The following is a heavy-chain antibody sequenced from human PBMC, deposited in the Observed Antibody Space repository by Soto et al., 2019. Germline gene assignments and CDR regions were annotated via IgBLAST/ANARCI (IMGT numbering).Heavy chain of an antibody. CDR2: INPSGGST. CDR1: GYTFTSYY. D-gene: IGHD4-17*01. V-gene: IGHV1-46*01. CDR3: ARVPGGGDYWSYFDY. Sequence: ASVKVSCKASGYTFTSYYMHWVRQAPGQGLEWMGIINPSGGSTSYAQKFQGRVTMTRDTSTSTVYMELSSLRSEDTAVYYCARVPGGGDYWSYFDYWGQGTLVTVSS. J-gene: IGHJ4*02.